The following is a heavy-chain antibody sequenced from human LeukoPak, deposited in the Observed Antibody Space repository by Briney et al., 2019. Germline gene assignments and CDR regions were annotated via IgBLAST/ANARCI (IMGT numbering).Heavy chain of an antibody. J-gene: IGHJ6*03. D-gene: IGHD6-6*01. V-gene: IGHV1-69*13. CDR3: ARDDRKYSSSLTLRDYYMDV. CDR2: IIPIFGTA. Sequence: SVKVSCKASGGTFSSYAISWVRQAPGQGLEWMGGIIPIFGTANYAQKFQGRVTITADESTSTAYMELSSLRSEDTAVYYCARDDRKYSSSLTLRDYYMDVWGKGTTVTVSS. CDR1: GGTFSSYA.